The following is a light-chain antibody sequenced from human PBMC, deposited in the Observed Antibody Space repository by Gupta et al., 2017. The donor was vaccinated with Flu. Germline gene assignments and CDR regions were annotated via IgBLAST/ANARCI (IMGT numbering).Light chain of an antibody. CDR1: QSVLYSSNNKNY. V-gene: IGKV4-1*01. CDR3: QQYDSNPPVT. Sequence: DIVMTQSPDSLAVSLGERATINCKSSQSVLYSSNNKNYLAWYQQKPGQPPKLLIYWASTREAGVTDRFSGSGYGTDFTLTISSRQAEDVAVYYCQQYDSNPPVTFGGGTKVEIK. J-gene: IGKJ4*01. CDR2: WAS.